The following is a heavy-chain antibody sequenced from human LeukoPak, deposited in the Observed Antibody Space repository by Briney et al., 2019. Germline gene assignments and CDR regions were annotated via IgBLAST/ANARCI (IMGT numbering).Heavy chain of an antibody. V-gene: IGHV1-2*02. CDR1: GYTFTGYS. J-gene: IGHJ4*02. CDR3: ARDIIDDFDY. CDR2: INPKTGTA. Sequence: GGPVKVSCKASGYTFTGYSIYWVRQTPGQKVEWMGWINPKTGTANSAQKFQGRVTMTRDTSISTAYMELSRLRSDDTAVYYCARDIIDDFDYWGQGTLVTVSS. D-gene: IGHD3-10*01.